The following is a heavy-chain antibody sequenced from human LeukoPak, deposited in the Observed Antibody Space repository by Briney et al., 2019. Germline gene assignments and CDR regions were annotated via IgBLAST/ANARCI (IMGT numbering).Heavy chain of an antibody. CDR1: GYTFTSYG. V-gene: IGHV1-18*01. D-gene: IGHD6-13*01. Sequence: ASVKVSCKASGYTFTSYGISWVRQAPGQGLERMGWISAYNGNTNYAQKLQGRVTMTTDTSTSTAYMELRSLRSDDTAVYYCARDSLPTYSSSWYMPDQHWGQGTLVTVSS. J-gene: IGHJ1*01. CDR2: ISAYNGNT. CDR3: ARDSLPTYSSSWYMPDQH.